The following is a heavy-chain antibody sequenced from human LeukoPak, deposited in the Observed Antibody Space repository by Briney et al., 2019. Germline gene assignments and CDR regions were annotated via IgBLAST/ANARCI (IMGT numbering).Heavy chain of an antibody. V-gene: IGHV3-30*02. CDR2: IRFDGSNT. CDR1: GFTFSSYG. D-gene: IGHD6-6*01. CDR3: AKGLILRPEYIRPKNVEYFQH. Sequence: PGGSLRLSCAASGFTFSSYGMHWVRQAPGKGLEWVAFIRFDGSNTYYADSVKGRFTISRDTSKNTLYLQMNSLRAEDTAMYYCAKGLILRPEYIRPKNVEYFQHWGQGTQVTVSS. J-gene: IGHJ1*01.